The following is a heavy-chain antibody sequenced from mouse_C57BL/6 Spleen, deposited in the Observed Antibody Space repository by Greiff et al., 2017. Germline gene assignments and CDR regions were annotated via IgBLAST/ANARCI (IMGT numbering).Heavy chain of an antibody. Sequence: QVQLKESGPGLVQPSQSLSITCTVSGFSLTSYGVHWVRQSPGKGLEWLGVIWSGGSTDYNAAFISRLSISKDNSKSQVFFKMNSLQADDTAIYYCASPSYDYDEGVAYWGQGTLVTVSA. D-gene: IGHD2-4*01. V-gene: IGHV2-2*01. CDR1: GFSLTSYG. CDR2: IWSGGST. J-gene: IGHJ3*01. CDR3: ASPSYDYDEGVAY.